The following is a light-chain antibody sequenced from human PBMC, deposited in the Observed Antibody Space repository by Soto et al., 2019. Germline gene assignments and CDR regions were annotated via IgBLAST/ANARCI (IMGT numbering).Light chain of an antibody. Sequence: SYELTQPPSVSVAPGKTARITCGGNNIGSKSVHWDQQKPGQAPVMVIYYDSDRPSGIPERFSGSNSGNTATLTISRVEAGDEADYYCQVWDSSSAHPVFGGGTKLTVL. CDR2: YDS. J-gene: IGLJ2*01. CDR1: NIGSKS. V-gene: IGLV3-21*04. CDR3: QVWDSSSAHPV.